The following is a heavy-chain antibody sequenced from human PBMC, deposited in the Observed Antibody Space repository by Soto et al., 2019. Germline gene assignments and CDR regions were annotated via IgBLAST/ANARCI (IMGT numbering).Heavy chain of an antibody. CDR1: GFTFSSYA. CDR3: XXAXXXXTXIVVLPNAFDI. J-gene: IGHJ3*02. V-gene: IGHV3-23*01. D-gene: IGHD3-22*01. Sequence: SLRLSCAASGFTFSSYAMSWVRQAPGKGLEWVSAISGSGGSTYYADSVKGRFTISRDNSKNTLYLQMNSLRAEDTAVYYXXXAXXXXTXIVVLPNAFDIWGQGTMVTVSS. CDR2: ISGSGGST.